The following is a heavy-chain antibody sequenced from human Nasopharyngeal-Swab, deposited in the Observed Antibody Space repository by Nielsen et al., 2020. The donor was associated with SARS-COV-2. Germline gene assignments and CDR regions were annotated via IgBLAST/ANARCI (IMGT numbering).Heavy chain of an antibody. J-gene: IGHJ4*02. CDR2: IIPIFGTA. V-gene: IGHV1-69*13. Sequence: VKVSCKASGGTFSSYAISWVRPAPGQGLEWMGGIIPIFGTANYAQKFQGRVTITADESTSTAYMELSSLRSEDTAVYYCARGPGFDWLFQFDYWGQGTLVTVSS. CDR3: ARGPGFDWLFQFDY. D-gene: IGHD3-9*01. CDR1: GGTFSSYA.